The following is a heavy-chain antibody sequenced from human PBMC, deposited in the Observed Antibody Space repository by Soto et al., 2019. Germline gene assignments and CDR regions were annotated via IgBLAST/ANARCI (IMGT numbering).Heavy chain of an antibody. CDR1: GGSISSGGYY. V-gene: IGHV4-31*03. CDR2: IYYSGST. CDR3: AREGGIVGATAADY. J-gene: IGHJ4*02. D-gene: IGHD1-26*01. Sequence: QVQLQESGPGLVKPSQTLSLTCTVSGGSISSGGYYSSWIRQHPGKGLEWIGYIYYSGSTYYNPSLKSRVTIPVDTSKNQFSLKLSSVTAAATAVYYCAREGGIVGATAADYWGQGTLVTVSS.